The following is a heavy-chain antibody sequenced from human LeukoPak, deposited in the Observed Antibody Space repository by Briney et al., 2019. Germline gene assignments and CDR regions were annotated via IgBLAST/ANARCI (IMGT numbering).Heavy chain of an antibody. V-gene: IGHV3-33*08. CDR1: GFTFSDYY. D-gene: IGHD5-24*01. J-gene: IGHJ4*02. CDR3: ATHMATTLDY. CDR2: IWYDGSNK. Sequence: PGGSLRLSCAASGFTFSDYYMSWIRQAPGKGLEWVAVIWYDGSNKYYADSVKGRFTISRDNSKNTLYLQMNSLRAEDTAVYYCATHMATTLDYWGQGTLVTVSS.